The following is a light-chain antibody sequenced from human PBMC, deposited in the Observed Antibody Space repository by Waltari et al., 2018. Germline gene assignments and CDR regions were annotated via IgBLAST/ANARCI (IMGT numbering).Light chain of an antibody. CDR1: QSVLQSSSGKTY. CDR2: WAS. Sequence: DIVMTHSPHSLAVSLGGRATLHCKSSQSVLQSSSGKTYLGWYQQKPGNPPKLLIYWASTRESGVPDRFIGSGSGTDFTLTISSLQAEDVAAYYCLQYTTYPRTFGQGTKLEI. V-gene: IGKV4-1*01. CDR3: LQYTTYPRT. J-gene: IGKJ2*01.